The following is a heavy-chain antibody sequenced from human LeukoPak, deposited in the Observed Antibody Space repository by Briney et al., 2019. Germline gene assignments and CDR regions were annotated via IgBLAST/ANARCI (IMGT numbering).Heavy chain of an antibody. Sequence: ASVEVSCKAAGYTFTSYYMHWVRQAPGQGLEWMGTINPSGGSTSYAQKFQGRVTMTRDTSTTTVHMELSSLRSEDTAVYYCARLGAVAGFDYWGQGTLVTVSS. CDR1: GYTFTSYY. CDR3: ARLGAVAGFDY. D-gene: IGHD6-19*01. J-gene: IGHJ4*02. CDR2: INPSGGST. V-gene: IGHV1-46*01.